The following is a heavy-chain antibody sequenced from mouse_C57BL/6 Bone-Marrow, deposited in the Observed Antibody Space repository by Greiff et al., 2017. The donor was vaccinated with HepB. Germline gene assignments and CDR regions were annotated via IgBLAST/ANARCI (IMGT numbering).Heavy chain of an antibody. CDR3: GGIKAWFAY. CDR2: IYPGDGDT. D-gene: IGHD1-3*01. CDR1: GYAFSSSW. Sequence: VQRVESGPELVKPGASVKISCKASGYAFSSSWMNWVKQRPGKGLEWIGRIYPGDGDTNYNGKFKGKATLTADKSSSTAYMQLSSLTSEDSAVCFCGGIKAWFAYWGQGTLVTVSA. V-gene: IGHV1-82*01. J-gene: IGHJ3*01.